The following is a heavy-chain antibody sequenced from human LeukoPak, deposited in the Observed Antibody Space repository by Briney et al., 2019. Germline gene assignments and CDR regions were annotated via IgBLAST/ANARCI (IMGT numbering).Heavy chain of an antibody. D-gene: IGHD1/OR15-1a*01. CDR2: IYSGGTT. Sequence: PGGSLRLSCAASGFSVSSNFMSWVRQAPGKGLEWVPVIYSGGTTYYADSVKGRFTISRDNSKNTLSLQMNSLRAEDTAVYYCARDGYGNNYMDVWGKGTTVTVSS. V-gene: IGHV3-53*01. CDR3: ARDGYGNNYMDV. CDR1: GFSVSSNF. J-gene: IGHJ6*03.